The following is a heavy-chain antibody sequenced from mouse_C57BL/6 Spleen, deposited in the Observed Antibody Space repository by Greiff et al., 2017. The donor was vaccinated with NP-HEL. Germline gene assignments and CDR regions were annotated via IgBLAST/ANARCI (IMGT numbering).Heavy chain of an antibody. CDR2: INPSTGGT. CDR1: GYSFTGYY. Sequence: EVQGVESGPELVKPGASVKISCKASGYSFTGYYMNWVKQSPEKSLEWIGEINPSTGGTTYNQKFKAKATLTVDKSSSTAYMQLKSLTSEDSAVYYCARRKDYAMDYWGQGTSVTVSS. J-gene: IGHJ4*01. V-gene: IGHV1-42*01. D-gene: IGHD1-3*01. CDR3: ARRKDYAMDY.